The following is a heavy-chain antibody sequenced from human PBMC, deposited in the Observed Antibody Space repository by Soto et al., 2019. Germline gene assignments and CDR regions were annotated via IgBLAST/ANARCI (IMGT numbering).Heavy chain of an antibody. Sequence: GASVKVSCKASGYTFTSYDINWVRQATGQGLEWMGWMNPNSGNTGYAQKFQGRVTMTRNTSISTAYMELSSLRSEDTAVYYCASRDYYYDSSGYQKEFDYWGQGTLVTVSS. J-gene: IGHJ4*02. CDR3: ASRDYYYDSSGYQKEFDY. CDR1: GYTFTSYD. D-gene: IGHD3-22*01. CDR2: MNPNSGNT. V-gene: IGHV1-8*01.